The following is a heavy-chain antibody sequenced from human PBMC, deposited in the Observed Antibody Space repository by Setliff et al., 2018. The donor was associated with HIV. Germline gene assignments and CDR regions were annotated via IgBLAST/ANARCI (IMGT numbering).Heavy chain of an antibody. D-gene: IGHD6-19*01. CDR3: ASHSGGWNYYLDY. CDR1: GGSINSSTYY. J-gene: IGHJ4*02. V-gene: IGHV4-39*01. Sequence: SETLSLTCTVSGGSINSSTYYWGWIRQPPGKGLEWIGSFYYSGRTYYSPSLRSRVTISVDTSKNQFSLRLSSVTAADTAVYYCASHSGGWNYYLDYWGQGTLVTVSS. CDR2: FYYSGRT.